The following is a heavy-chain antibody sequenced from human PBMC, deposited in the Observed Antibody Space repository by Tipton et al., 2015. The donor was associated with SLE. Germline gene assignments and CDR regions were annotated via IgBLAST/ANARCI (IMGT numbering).Heavy chain of an antibody. V-gene: IGHV4-61*09. CDR1: GGSISSGTYY. D-gene: IGHD2-15*01. J-gene: IGHJ3*02. CDR3: ARMGYCVTAPCARDDAFHI. Sequence: TLSLTCTVSGGSISSGTYYWSWIRQPAGKGLEWIGYINTSGSTNYNPSLKSRVTISVDTSKNQFSLRLSSVTAADTALYYCARMGYCVTAPCARDDAFHIWGQGTMVTVSS. CDR2: INTSGST.